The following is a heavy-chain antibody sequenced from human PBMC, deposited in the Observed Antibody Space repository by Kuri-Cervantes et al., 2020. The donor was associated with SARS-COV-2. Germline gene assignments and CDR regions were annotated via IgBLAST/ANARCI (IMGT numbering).Heavy chain of an antibody. CDR3: AHQEYKNSNFVRVFDH. CDR2: IRSKAYGGTT. D-gene: IGHD4-11*01. V-gene: IGHV3-49*04. Sequence: GESLKISCTASGFTFGDYAMSWVRQAPGKGLEWVGFIRSKAYGGTTEYAASVKGRFTISRDDSKSIAYLQMNSLKTEDTAVYYCAHQEYKNSNFVRVFDHWGQGTLVTVSS. J-gene: IGHJ4*02. CDR1: GFTFGDYA.